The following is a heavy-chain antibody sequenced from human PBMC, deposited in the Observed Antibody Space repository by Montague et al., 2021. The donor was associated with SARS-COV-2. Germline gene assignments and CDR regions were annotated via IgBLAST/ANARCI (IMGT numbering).Heavy chain of an antibody. D-gene: IGHD2-8*02. V-gene: IGHV4-39*01. Sequence: SETLSLTCTVSGGSMNTDSYYWGWIRQPPGRGPEWIATIYYSGTIYYNPSLQSRATMSADMSTNQFYLKLTSVTAADTAVYYCARAGYSTGFGWFDPWGQGTLVTVSS. CDR1: GGSMNTDSYY. J-gene: IGHJ5*02. CDR2: IYYSGTI. CDR3: ARAGYSTGFGWFDP.